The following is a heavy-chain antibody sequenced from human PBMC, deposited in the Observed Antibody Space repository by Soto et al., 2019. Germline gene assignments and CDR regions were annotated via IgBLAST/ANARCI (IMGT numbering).Heavy chain of an antibody. Sequence: ASVKVSCKASGYTFTGYYMHWVRQAPGQGLEWMGWINPNSGGTNYAQKFQGRVTMTRDTSISTAYMELSRLRSDDTAVYYCARVISSSGYYYYGMDVWGQGTTVT. CDR1: GYTFTGYY. J-gene: IGHJ6*02. V-gene: IGHV1-2*02. D-gene: IGHD6-6*01. CDR3: ARVISSSGYYYYGMDV. CDR2: INPNSGGT.